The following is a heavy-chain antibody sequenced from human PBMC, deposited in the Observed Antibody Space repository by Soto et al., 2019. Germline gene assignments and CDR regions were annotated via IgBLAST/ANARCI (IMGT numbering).Heavy chain of an antibody. V-gene: IGHV3-23*01. Sequence: GGSLRLSCAASGFTFSSYAMSWVRQAPGKGLEWVSAISGSGGSTYYADSVKGRFTISRDNSKNTLYLQMNSLRAEDTAVYYCAKMGEYGSGSYYIPYYYYYYMDVWGKGTTVTVSS. CDR2: ISGSGGST. CDR1: GFTFSSYA. D-gene: IGHD3-10*01. CDR3: AKMGEYGSGSYYIPYYYYYYMDV. J-gene: IGHJ6*03.